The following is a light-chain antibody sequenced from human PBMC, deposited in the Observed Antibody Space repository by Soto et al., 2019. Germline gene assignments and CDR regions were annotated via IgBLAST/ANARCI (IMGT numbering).Light chain of an antibody. V-gene: IGKV3D-11*03. J-gene: IGKJ1*01. CDR2: LAS. CDR1: QAVNTR. CDR3: QYCGTSRT. Sequence: EIVLTQSPATLSSFPGDRVTLSCRASQAVNTRLAWYQHKPGQAPRLLIYLASNRAAGVPARFSGSGSGTDFTLTISDVEPEDFAVYYCQYCGTSRTFGQGTKVEI.